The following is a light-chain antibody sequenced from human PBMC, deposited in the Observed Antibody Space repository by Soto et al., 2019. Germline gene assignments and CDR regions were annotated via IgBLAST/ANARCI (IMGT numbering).Light chain of an antibody. CDR2: DAS. V-gene: IGKV3-11*01. Sequence: IVLTQSPATLSLSPGERATLSCRASQSVSSYLAWYQQKPGQAPRLLIYDASNRATGIPARFRGSGSGTDFPLTISSLEPEDFAFYYCQQRSNWPLTFGGGTRVDIK. CDR3: QQRSNWPLT. J-gene: IGKJ4*01. CDR1: QSVSSY.